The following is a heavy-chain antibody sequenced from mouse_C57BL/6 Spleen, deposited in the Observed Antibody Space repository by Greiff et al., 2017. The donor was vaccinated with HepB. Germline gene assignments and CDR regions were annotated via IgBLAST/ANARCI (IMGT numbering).Heavy chain of an antibody. V-gene: IGHV3-6*01. CDR1: GYSITSGYY. J-gene: IGHJ4*01. D-gene: IGHD2-5*01. CDR2: ISYDGSN. CDR3: ARAYYSKGSYAMDY. Sequence: EVKLLESGPGLVKPSQSLSLTCSVTGYSITSGYYWNWIRQFPGNKLEWMGYISYDGSNNYNPSLKNRISITRDTSKNQFFLKLNSVTTEDTATYYVARAYYSKGSYAMDYWGQGTSVTVSS.